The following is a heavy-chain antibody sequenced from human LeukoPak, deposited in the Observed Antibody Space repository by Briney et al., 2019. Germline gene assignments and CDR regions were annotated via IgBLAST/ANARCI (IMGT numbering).Heavy chain of an antibody. D-gene: IGHD3-22*01. V-gene: IGHV4-39*01. Sequence: SETLSLTCTVSGGSISSSSYYWDWIRQPPGKGLEWVGTIYYSGTTYYNPSLKSRVTISVDTSRNQFSLKLSSVTATDTAVYYCARMIGDDAFDIWGQGTMVTVSS. J-gene: IGHJ3*02. CDR2: IYYSGTT. CDR3: ARMIGDDAFDI. CDR1: GGSISSSSYY.